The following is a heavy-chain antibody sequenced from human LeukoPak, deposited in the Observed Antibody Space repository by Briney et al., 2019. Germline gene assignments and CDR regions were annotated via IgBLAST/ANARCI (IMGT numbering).Heavy chain of an antibody. D-gene: IGHD3-10*01. J-gene: IGHJ6*03. CDR1: GGSIRGTNW. V-gene: IGHV4-4*02. CDR2: INHSGST. Sequence: SETLSLTCAVSGGSIRGTNWWSWVRQSPGRGLEWIGEINHSGSTYYNPSLKSRVTISVDTSKNQFSLKLSSVTAADTAVYYCARIRPEILWFGELSTLTIGAVGAAGDYYMDVWGKGTTVTISS. CDR3: ARIRPEILWFGELSTLTIGAVGAAGDYYMDV.